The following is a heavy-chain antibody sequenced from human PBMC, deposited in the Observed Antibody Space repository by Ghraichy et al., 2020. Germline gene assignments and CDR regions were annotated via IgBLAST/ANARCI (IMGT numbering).Heavy chain of an antibody. CDR2: INHSGST. Sequence: SETLSLTCAVYGGSFSGYYWSWIRQPPGKGLEWIGEINHSGSTNYNPSLKSRVTISVDTSKNQFSLKLSSVTAADTAVYYCARVKGRAANFPWGQGTLVTVSS. V-gene: IGHV4-34*01. D-gene: IGHD4/OR15-4a*01. CDR3: ARVKGRAANFP. CDR1: GGSFSGYY. J-gene: IGHJ5*02.